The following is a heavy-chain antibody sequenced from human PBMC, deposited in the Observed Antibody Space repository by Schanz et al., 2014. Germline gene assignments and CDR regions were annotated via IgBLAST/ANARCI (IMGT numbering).Heavy chain of an antibody. CDR1: GFTFSSYW. J-gene: IGHJ4*02. CDR2: INSVGSNT. CDR3: ARVKGGFDY. Sequence: VQLVESGGGVVQPGRSLRLSCAASGFTFSSYWMHWVRQVPGKGLVWVSRINSVGSNTDYADSVTGRFTISRDNAKNTLYLQMNTLRAEDTAVYYCARVKGGFDYWGQGTLVTVSS. V-gene: IGHV3-74*02. D-gene: IGHD3-16*01.